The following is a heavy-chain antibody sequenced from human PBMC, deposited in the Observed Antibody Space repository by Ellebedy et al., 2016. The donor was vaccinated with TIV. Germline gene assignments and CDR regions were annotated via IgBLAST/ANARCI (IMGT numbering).Heavy chain of an antibody. CDR1: GGSISTHF. CDR2: IYYSGST. D-gene: IGHD3-9*01. V-gene: IGHV4-59*11. Sequence: SETLSLTCTVSGGSISTHFWTWIRQPPGKGLEWIGYIYYSGSTNYNPSLKSRVTMSLDTSKNDFSLKLSSVTAADTAVYYCARDNYDILTGSSNWFDPWGRGTLVTVSS. J-gene: IGHJ5*02. CDR3: ARDNYDILTGSSNWFDP.